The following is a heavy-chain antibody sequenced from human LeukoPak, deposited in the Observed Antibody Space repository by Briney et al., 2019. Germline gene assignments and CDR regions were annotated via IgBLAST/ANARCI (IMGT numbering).Heavy chain of an antibody. CDR1: GYSVSSGYY. J-gene: IGHJ3*02. CDR2: IFYSGST. Sequence: SETLSLTCTVSGYSVSSGYYWGWIRQPPGKGLEWIGNIFYSGSTYYSPSLKSRVTISLDTSRNQFSLKLNSVTAADTAVYYCAKSNGYGLVDIWGQGTMVTVSS. V-gene: IGHV4-38-2*02. CDR3: AKSNGYGLVDI. D-gene: IGHD3-10*01.